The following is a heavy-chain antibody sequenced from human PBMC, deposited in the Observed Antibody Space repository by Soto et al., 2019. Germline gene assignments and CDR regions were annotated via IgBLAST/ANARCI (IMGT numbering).Heavy chain of an antibody. CDR3: ATQVVAPTSYYYYDMDV. V-gene: IGHV4-31*03. J-gene: IGHJ6*03. Sequence: QVQLQESGPGLVKPSQTLSLTCTVSGGSISRGGYYWSWIRQHPGKGLEWIGYIYYSGSTYYNPSLKRRVTISVDTSKNQFSLKLSSVTAADTAVYSCATQVVAPTSYYYYDMDVWGKGTTVTVSS. CDR1: GGSISRGGYY. D-gene: IGHD2-15*01. CDR2: IYYSGST.